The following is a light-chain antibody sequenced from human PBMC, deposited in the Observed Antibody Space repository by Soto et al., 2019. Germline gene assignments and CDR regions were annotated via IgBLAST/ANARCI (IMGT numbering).Light chain of an antibody. CDR2: DAS. CDR1: QSVGYH. V-gene: IGKV3-11*01. Sequence: EIVLTQSPATLSLSPGERATLSCRASQSVGYHLAWYQQKPGQAPRLLIYDASNRATGIPARFSGSGSGTDFTLTISDLEPTDFGLYYCQQRLNWPPGFGQGTKVDIK. CDR3: QQRLNWPPG. J-gene: IGKJ1*01.